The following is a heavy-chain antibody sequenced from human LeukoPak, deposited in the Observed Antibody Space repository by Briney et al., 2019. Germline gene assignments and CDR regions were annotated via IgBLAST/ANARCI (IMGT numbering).Heavy chain of an antibody. D-gene: IGHD5-18*01. CDR2: INPNSGDT. V-gene: IGHV1-2*02. CDR3: ARDRSPAPGRSYGRGHFDY. J-gene: IGHJ4*02. Sequence: ASVKVSCKASGYTFTGYYMHWVRQAPGQGLEWMGWINPNSGDTNYAQKFQSRGTMTRDTSINTAYMELSRLRSDDTAVYYCARDRSPAPGRSYGRGHFDYWGQGTLVTVSS. CDR1: GYTFTGYY.